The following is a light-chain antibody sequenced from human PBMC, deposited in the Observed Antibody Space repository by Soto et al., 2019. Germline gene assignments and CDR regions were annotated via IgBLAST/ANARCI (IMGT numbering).Light chain of an antibody. CDR1: QGISNF. V-gene: IGKV1-27*01. CDR3: QKYSSVIT. J-gene: IGKJ5*01. CDR2: AAS. Sequence: DIQMTQSPSSLSASVRDRVTITCRASQGISNFLAWYQQKPGKVPKLLISAASTFQSGVPSRFSGSGSGTDFTLTITSLQPEDVATYYCQKYSSVITFGQGTRLEIK.